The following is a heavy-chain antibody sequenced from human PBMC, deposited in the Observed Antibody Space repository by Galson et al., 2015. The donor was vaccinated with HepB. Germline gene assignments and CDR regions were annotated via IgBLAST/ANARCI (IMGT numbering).Heavy chain of an antibody. CDR3: SKCYYDSSGYYGVLHAFDI. D-gene: IGHD3-22*01. CDR1: EFSLSTGAVG. CDR2: IYWDDDK. Sequence: PALVKPTQTLTLTCPFSEFSLSTGAVGVAWIRQPPRKALEWLALIYWDDDKRYSPSLKSRLTITKDTSKNQVVLTMTNMDPVDTATYYCSKCYYDSSGYYGVLHAFDIWGQGTMVTVSS. J-gene: IGHJ3*02. V-gene: IGHV2-5*02.